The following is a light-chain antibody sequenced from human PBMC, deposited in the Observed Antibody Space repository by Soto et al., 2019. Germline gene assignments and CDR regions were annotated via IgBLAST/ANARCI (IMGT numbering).Light chain of an antibody. CDR2: KAS. V-gene: IGKV1-5*03. CDR3: QQYNDYSWT. CDR1: QSISAL. J-gene: IGKJ1*01. Sequence: DIQVTQSPSTLSASVGDRVIINCRASQSISALLAWYQQKPGKAPRLLIYKASTLEIGVPSRFSGSGSGTEFTLTISSLQPDDVATYYCQQYNDYSWTFGQGTKVDIK.